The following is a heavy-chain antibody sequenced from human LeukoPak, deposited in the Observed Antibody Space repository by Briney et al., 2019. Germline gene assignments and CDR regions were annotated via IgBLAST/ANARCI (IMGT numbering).Heavy chain of an antibody. Sequence: GGSLRLSCAVSGFTFSTSPMGWVRQAPGKGLVWVSRINSDGSSTSYADSVKGRFTISRDNAKNTLYLQMNSLRAEDTAVYYCARGNYDSSGLDYYYYGMDVWGQGTTVTVSS. J-gene: IGHJ6*02. CDR2: INSDGSST. V-gene: IGHV3-74*01. CDR3: ARGNYDSSGLDYYYYGMDV. CDR1: GFTFSTSP. D-gene: IGHD3-22*01.